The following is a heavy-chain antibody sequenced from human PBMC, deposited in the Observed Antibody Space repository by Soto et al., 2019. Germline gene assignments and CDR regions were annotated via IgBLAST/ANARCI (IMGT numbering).Heavy chain of an antibody. CDR3: ANPYIYYDILTPRQNWFDP. CDR2: IYYNGSNR. V-gene: IGHV3-33*06. J-gene: IGHJ5*02. Sequence: GGSLRLSCAASGFTFGTYAMHWVRQAPGKGLEWVAVIYYNGSNRYYGDAVKGRFTISRDNSKNTLYLQMNSLRAEDTAVYYCANPYIYYDILTPRQNWFDPWGQGTLVTV. CDR1: GFTFGTYA. D-gene: IGHD3-9*01.